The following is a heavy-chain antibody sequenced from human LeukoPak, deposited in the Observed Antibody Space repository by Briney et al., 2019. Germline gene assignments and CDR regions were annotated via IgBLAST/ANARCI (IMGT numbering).Heavy chain of an antibody. CDR3: ARGGAYYDFWSASWFDP. CDR2: INHSGST. Sequence: SETLSLTCTVSGGSISSSSYYWSWIRQPPGKGLEWIGEINHSGSTNYNPSLKSRVTISVDTSKNQFSLKLSSVTAADTAVYYCARGGAYYDFWSASWFDPWGQGTLVTVSS. D-gene: IGHD3-3*01. J-gene: IGHJ5*02. CDR1: GGSISSSSYY. V-gene: IGHV4-39*07.